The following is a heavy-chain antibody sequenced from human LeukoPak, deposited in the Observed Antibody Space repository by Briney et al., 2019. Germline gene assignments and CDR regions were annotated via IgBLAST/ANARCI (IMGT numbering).Heavy chain of an antibody. CDR1: GFTFSTYS. CDR2: ISSGSNTI. Sequence: PGGSLRLSCAASGFTFSTYSMSWVRQAPGKGLEWVSYISSGSNTIYYADSVKGRFTISRDNANHSLYLQMNSLRDEDTAVYYCARKIFGSETYYNDYWGQGALVTVSS. CDR3: ARKIFGSETYYNDY. J-gene: IGHJ4*02. D-gene: IGHD3-10*01. V-gene: IGHV3-48*02.